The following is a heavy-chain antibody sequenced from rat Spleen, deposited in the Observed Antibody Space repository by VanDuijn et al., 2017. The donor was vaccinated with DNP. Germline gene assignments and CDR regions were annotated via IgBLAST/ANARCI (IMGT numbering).Heavy chain of an antibody. D-gene: IGHD1-9*01. CDR2: VWIGGTT. Sequence: VQLKESGPGMVQPSQTLSLTCTVSGFSLTDYSAHWVRQPSGKGLEWMGVVWIGGTTHISSIFKSRVSISRDTSKSQVFLEVNSLRSEDTATYYCATYYGYNYFDYWGQGVMVTVSS. V-gene: IGHV2S63*01. CDR3: ATYYGYNYFDY. J-gene: IGHJ2*01. CDR1: GFSLTDYS.